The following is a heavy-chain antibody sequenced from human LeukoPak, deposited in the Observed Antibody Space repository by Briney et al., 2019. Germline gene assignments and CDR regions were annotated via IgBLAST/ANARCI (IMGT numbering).Heavy chain of an antibody. CDR1: GFTFSSYG. J-gene: IGHJ6*03. CDR2: IRFDGSTK. V-gene: IGHV3-30*02. Sequence: GGSLRLSCAASGFTFSSYGMHWVRQAPGKGLEWVAFIRFDGSTKYFVDSVKGRFTIPRDNSKNTLYLQMNSLRIEDTAVYYCAKESLTGYYYTDVWGKGTTVTVSS. CDR3: AKESLTGYYYTDV. D-gene: IGHD3-9*01.